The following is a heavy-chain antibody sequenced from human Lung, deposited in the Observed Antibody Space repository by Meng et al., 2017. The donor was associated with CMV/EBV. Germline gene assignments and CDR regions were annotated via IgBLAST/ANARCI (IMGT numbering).Heavy chain of an antibody. J-gene: IGHJ6*02. CDR2: ISSSGSTI. V-gene: IGHV3-48*03. Sequence: GGSLRLXCAASGFTFSSYEMNWVRQAPGKGLEGVSYISSSGSTIYYADSVKGRFTISRDNAKNSLYLQMNSLRVEDTAVYYCARNGQYYDFWSGYYKISHYYYYYGMDVXGQGXTVTVSS. CDR1: GFTFSSYE. D-gene: IGHD3-3*01. CDR3: ARNGQYYDFWSGYYKISHYYYYYGMDV.